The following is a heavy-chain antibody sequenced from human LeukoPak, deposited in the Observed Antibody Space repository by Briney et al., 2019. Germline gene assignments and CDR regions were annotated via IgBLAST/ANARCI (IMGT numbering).Heavy chain of an antibody. J-gene: IGHJ5*02. Sequence: GASVTVSCKASGYTFTSYGISWVRQAPGQGLDGMGWISAYNGNTNYAQKLQGRVTMTTDTSTSTAYMELRSLRSDGTAVYYCARSYDFWSGYYGNWFDPWGRGTLVTVSS. D-gene: IGHD3-3*01. CDR3: ARSYDFWSGYYGNWFDP. CDR2: ISAYNGNT. V-gene: IGHV1-18*01. CDR1: GYTFTSYG.